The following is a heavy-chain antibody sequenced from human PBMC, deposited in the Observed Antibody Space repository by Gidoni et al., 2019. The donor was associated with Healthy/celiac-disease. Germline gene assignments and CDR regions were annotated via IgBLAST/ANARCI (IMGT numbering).Heavy chain of an antibody. Sequence: EVQLVESGGGLVQPGGSLRLSCSASGFPFSCYSMNWGRQAPGKGLEWVSYISSSSSTIYYADSVKGRFTISRDNAKNSLYLQMNSLRDEDTAVYYCARGPSSSWYGLYFQHWGQGTLVTVSS. J-gene: IGHJ1*01. D-gene: IGHD6-13*01. CDR2: ISSSSSTI. CDR1: GFPFSCYS. V-gene: IGHV3-48*02. CDR3: ARGPSSSWYGLYFQH.